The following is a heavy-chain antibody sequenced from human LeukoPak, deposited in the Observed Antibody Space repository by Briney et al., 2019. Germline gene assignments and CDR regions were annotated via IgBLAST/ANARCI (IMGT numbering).Heavy chain of an antibody. CDR2: INHSGST. CDR3: ARLGGSFDP. CDR1: GGSFSGYY. D-gene: IGHD1-26*01. V-gene: IGHV4-34*01. J-gene: IGHJ5*02. Sequence: SETLSLTCAVYGGSFSGYYWSWIRHPPGKGLEWIGEINHSGSTNHNPSLKSRVTISVDTSKNQFSLKLSSVTAADTAVYYCARLGGSFDPWGQGTLVTVSS.